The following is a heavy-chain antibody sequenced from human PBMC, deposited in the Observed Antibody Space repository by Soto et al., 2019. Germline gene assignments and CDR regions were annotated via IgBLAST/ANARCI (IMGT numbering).Heavy chain of an antibody. Sequence: EVQLVESGGGLVKPGGSLRLSCAASGFTFSSYSMNWVRQAPGKGLEWVSSISSSSSYIYYADSVKGRFTISRDNAKNSLYLQINSLRAEDTAVYYCAREYARGITMKPNHAFDIWGQGTMVTVSS. V-gene: IGHV3-21*01. CDR2: ISSSSSYI. D-gene: IGHD3-22*01. J-gene: IGHJ3*02. CDR3: AREYARGITMKPNHAFDI. CDR1: GFTFSSYS.